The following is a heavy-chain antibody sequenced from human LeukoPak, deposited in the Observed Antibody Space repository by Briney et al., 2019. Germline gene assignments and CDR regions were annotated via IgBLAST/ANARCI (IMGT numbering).Heavy chain of an antibody. D-gene: IGHD6-19*01. CDR2: INPSGGST. Sequence: ASVKVSCKASGYTFTSYYMHWVRQAPGQGLEWMGIINPSGGSTSYAQKFQGRVTMTRDTSTSTVYMELSSLRSDDTAVYYCARDLASPAPGYSSGWFNFDYWGQGTLVTVSS. CDR1: GYTFTSYY. CDR3: ARDLASPAPGYSSGWFNFDY. V-gene: IGHV1-46*01. J-gene: IGHJ4*02.